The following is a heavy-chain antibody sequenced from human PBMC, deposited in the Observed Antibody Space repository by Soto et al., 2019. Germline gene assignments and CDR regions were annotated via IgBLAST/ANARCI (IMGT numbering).Heavy chain of an antibody. CDR1: GFTFSNAW. CDR2: VKSKNDGGTT. CDR3: TTDSYITSIIVRFDY. V-gene: IGHV3-15*07. Sequence: PGGSLRLSCAASGFTFSNAWINWVRQAPGKGLEWVGRVKSKNDGGTTDFAAPVKGRFAISRDDSKNMVYLEMNSLQTEDTAINYCTTDSYITSIIVRFDYWGHATLVTVSS. J-gene: IGHJ4*01. D-gene: IGHD3-22*01.